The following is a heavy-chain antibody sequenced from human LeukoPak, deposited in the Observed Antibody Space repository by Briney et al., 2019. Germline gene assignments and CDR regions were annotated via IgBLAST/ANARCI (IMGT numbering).Heavy chain of an antibody. Sequence: PGGSLRLSCAASGFTFDDYAMHWVRQAPGKGLEWVSGISWNSGSIGYADSVKGRFTISRDNAKNSLYLQMNSLRAEDTALYYCAKAVEQQLVRPVDYWGQGTLVTVSS. J-gene: IGHJ4*02. D-gene: IGHD6-13*01. CDR3: AKAVEQQLVRPVDY. CDR1: GFTFDDYA. CDR2: ISWNSGSI. V-gene: IGHV3-9*01.